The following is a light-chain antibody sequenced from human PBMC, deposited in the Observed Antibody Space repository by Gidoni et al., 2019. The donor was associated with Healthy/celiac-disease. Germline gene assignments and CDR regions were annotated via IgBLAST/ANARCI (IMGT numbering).Light chain of an antibody. V-gene: IGLV3-19*01. CDR1: SLRSYY. CDR3: NSRDSSGNPL. J-gene: IGLJ2*01. CDR2: GKN. Sequence: SPELTQDPAVSVALGQTVRITCQGDSLRSYYASWYPQKPGQAPVLVIYGKNNRPSGIPDRFSGSSSGNTASLTITGAQAEDEADYYCNSRDSSGNPLFGGGTKLTVL.